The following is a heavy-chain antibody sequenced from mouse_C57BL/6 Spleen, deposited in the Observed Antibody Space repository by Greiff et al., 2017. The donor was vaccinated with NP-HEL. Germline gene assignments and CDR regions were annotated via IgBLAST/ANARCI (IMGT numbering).Heavy chain of an antibody. J-gene: IGHJ4*01. D-gene: IGHD1-1*01. Sequence: VQLQQSGAELARPGASVKMSCKASGYTFTSYTMHCVKQRPGQGLEWIGYINPSSGYTKYNQKFKDKATLTADKSSSTAYMQLSSLTSEDSAVYYCARSTTVVAPIMDAMDYWGQGTSVTVSS. CDR1: GYTFTSYT. CDR2: INPSSGYT. CDR3: ARSTTVVAPIMDAMDY. V-gene: IGHV1-4*01.